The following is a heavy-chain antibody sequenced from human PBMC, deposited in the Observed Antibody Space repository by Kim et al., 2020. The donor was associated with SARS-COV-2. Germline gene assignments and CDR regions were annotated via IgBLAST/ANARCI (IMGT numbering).Heavy chain of an antibody. CDR1: GFTFSSYS. CDR2: ISSSSSYI. D-gene: IGHD1-26*01. V-gene: IGHV3-21*01. CDR3: ARRSGTTNYYYYGMDV. J-gene: IGHJ6*02. Sequence: GGSLRLSCAASGFTFSSYSMNWVRQAPGKGLEWVSSISSSSSYIYYADSVKGRFTISRDNAKNSLYLQMNSLRAEDTAVYYCARRSGTTNYYYYGMDVWGQGTTVTVSS.